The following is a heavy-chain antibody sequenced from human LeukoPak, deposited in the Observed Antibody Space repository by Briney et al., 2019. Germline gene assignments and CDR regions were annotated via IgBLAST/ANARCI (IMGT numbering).Heavy chain of an antibody. D-gene: IGHD3-3*01. Sequence: AGGSLRLSCAASGFTFSSYAMSWVRQAPGKGLEWVSAISGSGGSTYYADSVKGRFTISRDNSKNTLYLQMNSLRAEDTAVYYCAKVTQRSYYDFWSGYYTMGYWGQGTLVTVSS. CDR1: GFTFSSYA. J-gene: IGHJ4*02. CDR2: ISGSGGST. CDR3: AKVTQRSYYDFWSGYYTMGY. V-gene: IGHV3-23*01.